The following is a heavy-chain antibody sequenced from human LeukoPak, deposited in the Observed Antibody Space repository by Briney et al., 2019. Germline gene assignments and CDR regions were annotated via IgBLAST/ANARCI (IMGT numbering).Heavy chain of an antibody. Sequence: SETLSLTCTVSGFSVISSYWSWVRQPPGKGLEYIGFIHHSGDTKYNPSLKSRVTMSVDTSKSQFSLRLSSVTAADSAVYYCARHNGVSYLDYWAQGTLVTVSS. CDR3: ARHNGVSYLDY. CDR1: GFSVISSY. CDR2: IHHSGDT. V-gene: IGHV4-59*02. D-gene: IGHD2-8*01. J-gene: IGHJ4*02.